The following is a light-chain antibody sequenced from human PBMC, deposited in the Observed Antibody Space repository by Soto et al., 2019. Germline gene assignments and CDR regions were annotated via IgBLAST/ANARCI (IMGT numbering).Light chain of an antibody. CDR1: RSHFGAAYD. CDR2: GNS. V-gene: IGLV1-40*01. Sequence: QSVLRRPRSVCGSRGQRVTTSRTGLRSHFGAAYDVHWYQQLPGTAPKLLIYGNSNRPSGVPDRFSGSKSGTSASLAITGLQAEDEADYYCQSYDSSLSPPYVFGTGTKVTVL. CDR3: QSYDSSLSPPYV. J-gene: IGLJ1*01.